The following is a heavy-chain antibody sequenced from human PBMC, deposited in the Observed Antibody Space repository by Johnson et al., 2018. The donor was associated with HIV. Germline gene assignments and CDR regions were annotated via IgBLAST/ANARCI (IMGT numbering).Heavy chain of an antibody. CDR2: IWYDGSNK. CDR1: GFTFSSYG. Sequence: QVQLVESGGGVVQPGRSLRLSCAASGFTFSSYGMHWVRQAPGKGLEWVALIWYDGSNKYYADSVKGRFTISRDNSKNTLYLQMNSLRAEDTAVYYCAKDPNRWEQLAYAFDICGQGTMVTVSS. D-gene: IGHD6-6*01. CDR3: AKDPNRWEQLAYAFDI. J-gene: IGHJ3*02. V-gene: IGHV3-33*06.